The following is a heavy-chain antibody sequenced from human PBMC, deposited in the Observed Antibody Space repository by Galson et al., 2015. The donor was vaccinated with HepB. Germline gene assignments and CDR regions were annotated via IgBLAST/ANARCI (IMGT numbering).Heavy chain of an antibody. D-gene: IGHD6-13*01. CDR3: ERDPSPYSSSIYWYFDL. Sequence: LSLTCTVSGGSISSSSYYWGWIRQPPGKGLEWIGSIYYSGSTYHNPSLKSRVTISVDTSKNQFSVMLSSVTAADTAVYYCERDPSPYSSSIYWYFDLWGRGTLVTVSS. CDR1: GGSISSSSYY. V-gene: IGHV4-39*07. J-gene: IGHJ2*01. CDR2: IYYSGST.